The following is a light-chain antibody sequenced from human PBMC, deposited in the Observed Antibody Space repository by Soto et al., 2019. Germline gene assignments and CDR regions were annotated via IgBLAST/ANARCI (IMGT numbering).Light chain of an antibody. J-gene: IGKJ1*01. CDR2: DAS. Sequence: DIQMTQSPSTLSASIGDRVSITCRASQSISKWLAWHQQKPGKAPKLLIYDASTLQSGVPPRFGGSGSGTEFTLTIRSLQPDDIATYYCQQYSSYSAWTFGEGTKVDIK. CDR1: QSISKW. CDR3: QQYSSYSAWT. V-gene: IGKV1-5*01.